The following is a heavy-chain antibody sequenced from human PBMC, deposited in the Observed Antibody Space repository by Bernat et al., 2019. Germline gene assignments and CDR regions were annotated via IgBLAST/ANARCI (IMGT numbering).Heavy chain of an antibody. CDR2: IYYSGSA. J-gene: IGHJ4*02. V-gene: IGHV4-30-4*01. Sequence: QVQLQESGPGLVKPSQTLSLSCTVSGGSISRGDYFWSWIRQPPGKGLEWIGYIYYSGSAYYNPSLKSRVTISVDTSKNQFSLKLSSVTAADTAVYYCVRVHDGYRNDYWGQGTLVTVSS. D-gene: IGHD5-24*01. CDR3: VRVHDGYRNDY. CDR1: GGSISRGDYF.